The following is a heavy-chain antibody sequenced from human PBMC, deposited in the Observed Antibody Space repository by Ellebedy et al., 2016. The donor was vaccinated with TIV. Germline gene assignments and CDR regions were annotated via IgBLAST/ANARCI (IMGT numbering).Heavy chain of an antibody. J-gene: IGHJ4*02. Sequence: AASVKVSCKASGHSFTNYGISWVRQAPGEGVEWMGWVRAYNGNTLYIEKFQGRVTMTTDTSTNTAYMELKSLRSDDTAVYFCARSLYFGDFPFDSWGQGTLVTVSS. D-gene: IGHD3-10*01. V-gene: IGHV1-18*04. CDR3: ARSLYFGDFPFDS. CDR1: GHSFTNYG. CDR2: VRAYNGNT.